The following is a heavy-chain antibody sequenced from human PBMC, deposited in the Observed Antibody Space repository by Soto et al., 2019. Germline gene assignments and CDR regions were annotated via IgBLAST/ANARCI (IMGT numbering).Heavy chain of an antibody. V-gene: IGHV5-51*01. Sequence: PGESLKISCQASGYDFTNYWIGWVRQLPGRGLEWMAIIYPGDSDTRYSPSFQGQVTISADKSISTAYLQWSSLQVSDTAMFYCVRPRSSWSNFDYWGQGTLVTVSS. CDR1: GYDFTNYW. J-gene: IGHJ4*02. D-gene: IGHD6-13*01. CDR3: VRPRSSWSNFDY. CDR2: IYPGDSDT.